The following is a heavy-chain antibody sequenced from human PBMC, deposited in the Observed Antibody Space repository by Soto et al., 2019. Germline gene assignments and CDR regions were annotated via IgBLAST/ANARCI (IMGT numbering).Heavy chain of an antibody. CDR2: IYWNDDK. D-gene: IGHD1-1*01. CDR3: ARRYDPYYFDY. V-gene: IGHV2-5*01. J-gene: IGHJ4*02. Sequence: GLDLEWLALIYWNDDKRYSPSLKSRLTITKDTSKNQVVLTMTNMDPVDTATYYCARRYDPYYFDYWGQGTLVTVSS.